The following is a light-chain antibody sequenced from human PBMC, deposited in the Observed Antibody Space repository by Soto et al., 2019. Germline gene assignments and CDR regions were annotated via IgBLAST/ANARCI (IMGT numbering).Light chain of an antibody. CDR3: QSYDSSLSGSL. CDR1: SSNIGAGYD. Sequence: QSVLTQPPSVSGAPGQRVTISCTGSSSNIGAGYDVHWYQQLPGTAPKLLIYGNSNRPSGVPDRFSGSKSSTSASLAITGLQAEDDSDYYCQSYDSSLSGSLFGGGTKLTVL. V-gene: IGLV1-40*01. J-gene: IGLJ2*01. CDR2: GNS.